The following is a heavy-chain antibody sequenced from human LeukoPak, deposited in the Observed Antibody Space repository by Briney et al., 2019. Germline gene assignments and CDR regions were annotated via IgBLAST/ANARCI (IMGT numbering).Heavy chain of an antibody. V-gene: IGHV3-21*01. D-gene: IGHD3-22*01. CDR1: GFTFSSYS. CDR3: ARVDDSSLLGIDY. J-gene: IGHJ4*02. Sequence: GGSLRLSCAASGFTFSSYSMNWVRQAPGKGLEWVSSTSSTGIYIFYADSVKGRFTVSRDNAKNSLYLQMNSLRVEDTAVYYCARVDDSSLLGIDYWAREPWSPSPQ. CDR2: TSSTGIYI.